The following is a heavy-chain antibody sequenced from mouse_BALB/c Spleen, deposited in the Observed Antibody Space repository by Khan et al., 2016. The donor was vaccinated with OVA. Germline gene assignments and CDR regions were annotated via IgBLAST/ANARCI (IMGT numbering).Heavy chain of an antibody. CDR1: GFTFTSYG. J-gene: IGHJ2*01. CDR2: IYPGNGYT. Sequence: VQLQQSGAELGRPGSSVKLSCKTSGFTFTSYGIKWVKQRPGQGLEWIGYIYPGNGYTVYNEKFQGKATLTSDTSSSTAYMQLRSLTSEDSAIXFSAAAYYRNDFDYWGQGTTLTVSS. D-gene: IGHD2-14*01. V-gene: IGHV1S134*01. CDR3: AAAYYRNDFDY.